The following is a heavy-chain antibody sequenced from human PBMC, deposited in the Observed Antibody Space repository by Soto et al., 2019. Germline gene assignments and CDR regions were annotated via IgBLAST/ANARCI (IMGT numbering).Heavy chain of an antibody. V-gene: IGHV4-59*01. D-gene: IGHD5-12*01. CDR1: GGSIISYY. CDR2: IYYRGST. J-gene: IGHJ6*02. CDR3: ARVIGGYDYYYYYGMDV. Sequence: SETLSLTCTVSGGSIISYYWSWILQPPWKGLEWIGYIYYRGSTNYNPSLKSRVTISVATSKNQFSLKLSSVTAADTAVYYCARVIGGYDYYYYYGMDVWGQGTTVTVSS.